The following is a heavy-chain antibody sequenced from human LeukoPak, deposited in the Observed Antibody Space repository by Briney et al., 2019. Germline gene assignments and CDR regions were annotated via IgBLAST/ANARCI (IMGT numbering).Heavy chain of an antibody. CDR2: IYSGGST. J-gene: IGHJ5*02. Sequence: GGSLRLSCAASGFTVSSNYMSWVRQAPGKGLEWVSVIYSGGSTYYADSVKGRFTISRDNSKNTLYPQMNSLRAEDTAVYYRARGPFYCSSTSCHRAPFDPWGQGTLVTVSS. D-gene: IGHD2-2*01. V-gene: IGHV3-53*01. CDR1: GFTVSSNY. CDR3: ARGPFYCSSTSCHRAPFDP.